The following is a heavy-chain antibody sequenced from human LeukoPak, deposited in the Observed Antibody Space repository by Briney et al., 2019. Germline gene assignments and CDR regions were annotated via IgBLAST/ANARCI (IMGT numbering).Heavy chain of an antibody. CDR1: THSFHSQW. D-gene: IGHD3-22*01. CDR2: IYPADSDT. Sequence: GESLKISCKGPTHSFHSQWIGWVRQRPGNGLEWMGIIYPADSDTRYSPTFQGQVTISADKSISTAYLQWSSLKASDTAMYYCARHWEDYYDSSGYCLDAFDIWGQGTMVTVSS. V-gene: IGHV5-51*01. CDR3: ARHWEDYYDSSGYCLDAFDI. J-gene: IGHJ3*02.